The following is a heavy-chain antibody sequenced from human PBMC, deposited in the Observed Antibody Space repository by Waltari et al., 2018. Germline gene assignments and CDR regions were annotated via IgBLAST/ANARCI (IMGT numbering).Heavy chain of an antibody. CDR1: GGSISSYY. D-gene: IGHD6-19*01. CDR2: IYYSGST. J-gene: IGHJ4*02. Sequence: QVQLQESGPGLVKPSETLSLTCTVPGGSISSYYWSWIRQPPGKGLEWIGYIYYSGSTNYNPSLKSRVTISVDTSKNQFSLKLSSVTAADTAVYYCARDQSSGWLYLDYWGQGTLVTVSS. CDR3: ARDQSSGWLYLDY. V-gene: IGHV4-59*01.